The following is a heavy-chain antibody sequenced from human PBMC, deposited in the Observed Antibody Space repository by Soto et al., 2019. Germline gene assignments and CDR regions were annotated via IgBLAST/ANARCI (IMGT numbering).Heavy chain of an antibody. D-gene: IGHD3-3*01. CDR3: AKATYYDFWSGSGPFDY. Sequence: EVHLLESGGGLIQPGGSLRLSCAASGFTFSGYAMSWVRQAPGRGLEWVSAISGSGGSTFYADSVKGRFTISRDNSKDTMYLQMHSQRAEDTAVYYCAKATYYDFWSGSGPFDYWGLGALVSVSS. J-gene: IGHJ4*02. V-gene: IGHV3-23*01. CDR2: ISGSGGST. CDR1: GFTFSGYA.